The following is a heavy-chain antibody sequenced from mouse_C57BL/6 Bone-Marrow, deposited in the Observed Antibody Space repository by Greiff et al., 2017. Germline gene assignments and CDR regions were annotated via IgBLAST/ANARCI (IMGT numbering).Heavy chain of an antibody. Sequence: EVHLVDSGEGLVKPGGSLKLSCAASGFTFSSYAMSWVRQTPEMRLEWVAYISSGGDYIYYADTVKGRFTISRDNARNTLYLQMSSLKSEDTAMYYCTRDYYGSSYDYAMDYWGQGTSVTVSS. CDR1: GFTFSSYA. CDR2: ISSGGDYI. D-gene: IGHD1-1*01. CDR3: TRDYYGSSYDYAMDY. J-gene: IGHJ4*01. V-gene: IGHV5-9-1*02.